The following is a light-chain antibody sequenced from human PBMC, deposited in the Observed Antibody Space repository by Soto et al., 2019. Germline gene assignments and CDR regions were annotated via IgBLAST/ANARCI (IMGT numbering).Light chain of an antibody. CDR2: DDN. Sequence: QSVLTQPPSVSAAPGQKVTISCSGSSSNIGGNSVSWYQQLPGTAPKLLIYDDNKRPSGIPDRFSGSKSGTSATLRITAFQTGDEADYYCGSWDSSMSAYVFGTGTKATVL. CDR1: SSNIGGNS. J-gene: IGLJ1*01. CDR3: GSWDSSMSAYV. V-gene: IGLV1-51*01.